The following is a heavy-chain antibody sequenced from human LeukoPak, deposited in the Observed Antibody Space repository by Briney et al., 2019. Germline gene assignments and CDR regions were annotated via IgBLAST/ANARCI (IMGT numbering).Heavy chain of an antibody. CDR2: IIPIFGTA. V-gene: IGHV1-69*01. CDR3: ARAMGIVVVVAAPLDP. Sequence: GSSVKVSCKASGGTFSSYAISWVRQAPGQGLEWMGGIIPIFGTANYAQKFQGRVTITADESTSTAYMELSSLRSEDTAVYYCARAMGIVVVVAAPLDPWGQGTLVTVSS. D-gene: IGHD2-15*01. CDR1: GGTFSSYA. J-gene: IGHJ5*02.